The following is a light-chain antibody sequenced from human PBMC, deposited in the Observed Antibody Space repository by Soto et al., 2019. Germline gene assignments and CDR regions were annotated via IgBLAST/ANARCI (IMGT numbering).Light chain of an antibody. J-gene: IGKJ4*01. V-gene: IGKV1-39*01. CDR2: AAS. CDR1: QSSSTS. Sequence: DIQMTQSPSSLSAAVGDRVTINCRASQSSSTSLHGYQHKPGKAPNLLIYAASTLQSGVPSRFSGSGSGTDFTLTISSLQPEDFATYFCQHGYSTPLTFGGGTKVDSK. CDR3: QHGYSTPLT.